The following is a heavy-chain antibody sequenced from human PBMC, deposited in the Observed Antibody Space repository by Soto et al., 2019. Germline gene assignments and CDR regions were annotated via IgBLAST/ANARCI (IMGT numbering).Heavy chain of an antibody. CDR2: MNPGSGDT. D-gene: IGHD2-21*02. CDR1: GYSFTNND. CDR3: ASKVVTAMSTRDYYYGMDV. Sequence: ASVKVSCKASGYSFTNNDVTWVRQATGQGLEWMGWMNPGSGDTGYAQKFQGRVTMTRDISITTAYMELSSLRSDDTAIYYCASKVVTAMSTRDYYYGMDVWGQGTTVTVSS. J-gene: IGHJ6*02. V-gene: IGHV1-8*01.